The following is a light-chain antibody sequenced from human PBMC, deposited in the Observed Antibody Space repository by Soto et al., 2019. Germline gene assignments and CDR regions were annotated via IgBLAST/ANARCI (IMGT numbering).Light chain of an antibody. J-gene: IGKJ1*01. Sequence: EIVLTQSPATLSLSPGERATLSCRASQSVSSYLAWYQQKPGQAPRPLIYDASNRATGIPARFSGSGSGTDFTLTISSLEPEDFATYYCQQSSTTPWTFGQGTKVEIK. CDR3: QQSSTTPWT. CDR1: QSVSSY. CDR2: DAS. V-gene: IGKV3-11*01.